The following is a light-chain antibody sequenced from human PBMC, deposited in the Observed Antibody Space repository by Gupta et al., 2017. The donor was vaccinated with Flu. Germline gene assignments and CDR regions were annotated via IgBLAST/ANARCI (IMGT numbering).Light chain of an antibody. CDR2: DAS. CDR3: QQYGRSPFT. CDR1: QSGSSSY. J-gene: IGKJ3*01. V-gene: IGKV3-20*01. Sequence: GTLSLSPGERGTLSCRASQSGSSSYLAWYQQKPGQAPRLLIYDASSRATGIPDRFSGSGSGTDFTLTISRLEPEDFAVYYCQQYGRSPFTFGPGTKVDIK.